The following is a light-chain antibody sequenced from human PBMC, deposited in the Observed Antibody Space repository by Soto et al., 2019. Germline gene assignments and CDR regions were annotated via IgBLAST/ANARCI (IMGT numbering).Light chain of an antibody. CDR1: SRDIGAYNY. J-gene: IGLJ1*01. CDR3: ASYTTSTTRYL. CDR2: DVS. V-gene: IGLV2-14*01. Sequence: QSVLTQPASVSGSPGQSITISCTGTSRDIGAYNYVSWLQQHPGKAPKLMVYDVSDRPSGVSNRFSGSKSVNTASLTISGLQAEDEADYYCASYTTSTTRYLFGTGTKVTVL.